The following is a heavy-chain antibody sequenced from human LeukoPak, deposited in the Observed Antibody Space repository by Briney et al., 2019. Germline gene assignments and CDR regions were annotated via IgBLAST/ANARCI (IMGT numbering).Heavy chain of an antibody. D-gene: IGHD4-17*01. CDR1: GFTFSSYA. CDR3: AKEPTLRPEDYFDY. J-gene: IGHJ4*02. V-gene: IGHV3-23*01. Sequence: GGSLRLSCAASGFTFSSYAMSWVRQAPGKGLEWVSGISGRGGTTYNADSVKGRFTTSRDNSKNTLYLQMNSLRAEDTAVYYCAKEPTLRPEDYFDYWGQGTLVTVSS. CDR2: ISGRGGTT.